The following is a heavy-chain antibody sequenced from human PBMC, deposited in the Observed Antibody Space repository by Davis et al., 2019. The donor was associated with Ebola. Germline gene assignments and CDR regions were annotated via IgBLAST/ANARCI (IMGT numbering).Heavy chain of an antibody. D-gene: IGHD1-26*01. J-gene: IGHJ4*02. CDR2: INTGNTDT. V-gene: IGHV1-3*04. Sequence: ASVKVSCKASGYSFTSYPLYWVRQAPGQRLEWMGFINTGNTDTKYSQMFQGRVTITRDSYANIAYMELSSLRSEDTAVYFCARGRWELLPLDYWGQGTLVTVSS. CDR1: GYSFTSYP. CDR3: ARGRWELLPLDY.